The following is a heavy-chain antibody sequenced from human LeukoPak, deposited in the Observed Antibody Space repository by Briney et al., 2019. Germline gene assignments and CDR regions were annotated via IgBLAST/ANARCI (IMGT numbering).Heavy chain of an antibody. CDR1: GYSITNGHY. J-gene: IGHJ4*02. CDR3: AGLPHCSGTACYGGGYYCDY. Sequence: PSETLSLTCVVSGYSITNGHYWGWVRQPPGKGLELVGTIWHSGRTFFNPSLKSRVAISVDTAKNQFSLKLSSVPAADTAVFFCAGLPHCSGTACYGGGYYCDYWGQGTLVTVSS. CDR2: IWHSGRT. V-gene: IGHV4-38-2*01. D-gene: IGHD2-2*01.